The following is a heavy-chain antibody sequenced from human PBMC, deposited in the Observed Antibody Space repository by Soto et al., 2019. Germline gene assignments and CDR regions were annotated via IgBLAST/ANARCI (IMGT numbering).Heavy chain of an antibody. CDR1: GDSISSYS. Sequence: SETLSLTCTVSGDSISSYSWSWIRQPPGKGLEWIGNIHYNGNTKYSPSLKSRVTMSVDTSKNHFSLKLISVTTADTAVYFCARGWVLKYYFDSWGQGTLVTVSS. CDR2: IHYNGNT. D-gene: IGHD6-13*01. V-gene: IGHV4-59*01. CDR3: ARGWVLKYYFDS. J-gene: IGHJ4*02.